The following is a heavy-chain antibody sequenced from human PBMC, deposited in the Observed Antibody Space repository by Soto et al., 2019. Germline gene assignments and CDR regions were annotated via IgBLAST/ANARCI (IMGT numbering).Heavy chain of an antibody. Sequence: SETLSLTCTVSGGSITNYYWTWIRQTPGKGLEWIGYVYYTGSTNYNPSLKSRVHISIDTSKNEFYLRSLTSDDTAVYYCARVIPGVEAWFDPWGQGTLVTVSS. J-gene: IGHJ5*02. CDR3: ARVIPGVEAWFDP. V-gene: IGHV4-59*01. CDR1: GGSITNYY. D-gene: IGHD2-2*01. CDR2: VYYTGST.